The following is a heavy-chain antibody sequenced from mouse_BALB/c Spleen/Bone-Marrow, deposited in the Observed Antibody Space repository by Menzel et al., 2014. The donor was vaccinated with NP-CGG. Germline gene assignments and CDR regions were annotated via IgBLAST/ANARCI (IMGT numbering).Heavy chain of an antibody. CDR1: GYTFTSYW. V-gene: IGHV1-52*01. CDR3: ARGRDYDVFSY. J-gene: IGHJ3*01. Sequence: QVQLQQSGAELVRPGASVKLSCKASGYTFTSYWMNWVEQRPDQGLVWIGRIDPYDSETHYNQKFKDKAILTVDKSASTAYMQLSSLTSEESAGYYCARGRDYDVFSYWGQGTLVTVSA. D-gene: IGHD2-4*01. CDR2: IDPYDSET.